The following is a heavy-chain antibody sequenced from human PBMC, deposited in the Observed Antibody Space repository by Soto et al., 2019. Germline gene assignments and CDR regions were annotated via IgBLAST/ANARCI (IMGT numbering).Heavy chain of an antibody. J-gene: IGHJ4*02. CDR1: GFTFSSYG. CDR2: IWYDGSNK. D-gene: IGHD4-17*01. V-gene: IGHV3-33*01. CDR3: ARDSGNSDYGVYGRLGEYYFDY. Sequence: QVQLVESGAGVVQPGRTLRLSCAASGFTFSSYGMHWVRQAPGKGLAWVADIWYDGSNKYYADSVKGRFTISRDNSKNALDLEMTSLRAEGTAVYYCARDSGNSDYGVYGRLGEYYFDYWGQGTLVTVCS.